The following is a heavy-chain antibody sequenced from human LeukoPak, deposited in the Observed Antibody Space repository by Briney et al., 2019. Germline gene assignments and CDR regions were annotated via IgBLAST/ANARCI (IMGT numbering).Heavy chain of an antibody. CDR2: INHSGST. CDR1: GGSFSGYY. CDR3: ARSDPVDYYGSSGYSD. J-gene: IGHJ4*02. V-gene: IGHV4-34*01. Sequence: PSETLSLTCAVYGGSFSGYYWSWIRQPPGKGLEWIGEINHSGSTNYNPSLKSRVTISVDTSKNQFSLKLSSVTAADTAVYYCARSDPVDYYGSSGYSDWGQGTLVTVSS. D-gene: IGHD3-22*01.